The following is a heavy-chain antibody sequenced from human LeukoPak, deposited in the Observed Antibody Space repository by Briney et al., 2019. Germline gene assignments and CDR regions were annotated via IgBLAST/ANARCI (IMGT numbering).Heavy chain of an antibody. CDR2: INWNGGST. V-gene: IGHV3-20*04. Sequence: GGSLRLSCAASGFTVSSNYMSWVRQAPGKGLEWDSGINWNGGSTGYADSVKGRFTISRDNAKNSLYLQMNSLRAEDTALYYCARVRSSSWMYYFDYWGQGTLVTVSS. J-gene: IGHJ4*02. CDR1: GFTVSSNY. CDR3: ARVRSSSWMYYFDY. D-gene: IGHD6-13*01.